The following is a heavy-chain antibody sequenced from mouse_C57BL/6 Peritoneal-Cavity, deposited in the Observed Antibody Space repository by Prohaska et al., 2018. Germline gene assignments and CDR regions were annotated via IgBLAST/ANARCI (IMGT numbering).Heavy chain of an antibody. D-gene: IGHD2-5*01. Sequence: VKLLLSGVGLVQPGRFLNLSCAFSGTDFSRYWIRLVRPAPGKGLEWIVDMNPDRSTINYEPPLKDKCIITRDNAKNTLYLQMSKVRSEETALDYCARTYYYSNADFADWGKGTLVTVSS. J-gene: IGHJ3*01. V-gene: IGHV4-1*01. CDR3: ARTYYYSNADFAD. CDR2: MNPDRSTI. CDR1: GTDFSRYW.